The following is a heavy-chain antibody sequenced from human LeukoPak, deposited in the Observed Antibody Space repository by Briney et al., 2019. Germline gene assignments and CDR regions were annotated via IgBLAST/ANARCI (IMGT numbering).Heavy chain of an antibody. D-gene: IGHD6-19*01. J-gene: IGHJ4*02. CDR2: IRWNSGRV. V-gene: IGHV3-9*01. Sequence: PGRSLRLSCAAFGFTFGDYAMHWVRQPPGKGLEWVSRIRWNSGRVNYADSVKGRFTISRDNAKNSLYLQMNSLRAEDTALYYCAKDMLAVAGPGAFDYWGQGTLVTVSS. CDR1: GFTFGDYA. CDR3: AKDMLAVAGPGAFDY.